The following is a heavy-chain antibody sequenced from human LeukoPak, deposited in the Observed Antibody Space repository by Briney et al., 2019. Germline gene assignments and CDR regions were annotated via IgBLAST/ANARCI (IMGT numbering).Heavy chain of an antibody. V-gene: IGHV3-23*01. D-gene: IGHD2-15*01. J-gene: IGHJ5*02. Sequence: HPGGSLRLSSAASGFTFSSYAMSWVRQAPGKGLEWVPAISGSGGSTYYADSVKGRFTISRDNSKNTLYLQMNSLRAEDTAVYYCAGHCSGGSCYWFDPWGQGTLVTVSS. CDR3: AGHCSGGSCYWFDP. CDR1: GFTFSSYA. CDR2: ISGSGGST.